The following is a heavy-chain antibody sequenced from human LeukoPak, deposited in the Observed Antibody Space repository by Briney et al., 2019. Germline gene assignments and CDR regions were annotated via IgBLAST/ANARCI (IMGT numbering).Heavy chain of an antibody. CDR2: IHYSGNT. Sequence: SETLSLTCTVSGGSISNYWWSWIRLPPGKGLEWIGYIHYSGNTNYNPSLKSRVTMSVDTSKNQFSLKLSSVTAADTAVYYCARDEYYYDSSGYYYAIHDYWGQGTLVTVSS. CDR3: ARDEYYYDSSGYYYAIHDY. D-gene: IGHD3-22*01. V-gene: IGHV4-59*12. CDR1: GGSISNYW. J-gene: IGHJ4*02.